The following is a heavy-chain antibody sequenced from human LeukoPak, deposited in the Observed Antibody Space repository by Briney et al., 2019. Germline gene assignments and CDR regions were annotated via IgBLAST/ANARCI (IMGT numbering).Heavy chain of an antibody. J-gene: IGHJ3*02. Sequence: TGGSLRLSCAASGFTVSSNYMTWVRQAPGKGLEWVSVIYRGGSTDYADSVKGRFTISRDNSKNTLYLQMNSLRAEDTAVYYCARIPEEAFDIWGQGTMVTVSS. CDR3: ARIPEEAFDI. CDR1: GFTVSSNY. CDR2: IYRGGST. D-gene: IGHD1-14*01. V-gene: IGHV3-53*01.